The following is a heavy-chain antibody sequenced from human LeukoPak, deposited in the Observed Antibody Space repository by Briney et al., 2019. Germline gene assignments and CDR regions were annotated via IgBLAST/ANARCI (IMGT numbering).Heavy chain of an antibody. D-gene: IGHD6-19*01. CDR2: ISSSGSTI. V-gene: IGHV3-11*04. J-gene: IGHJ4*02. CDR3: ARAIKAVAGTFHRDYYFDY. Sequence: GGSLRLSCAASGFTFSDYYMSWIRQAPGKGLKWVSYISSSGSTIYYADSVKGRFTISRDNAKNSLYLQMNSLRAEDTAVYYCARAIKAVAGTFHRDYYFDYWGQGTLVTVSS. CDR1: GFTFSDYY.